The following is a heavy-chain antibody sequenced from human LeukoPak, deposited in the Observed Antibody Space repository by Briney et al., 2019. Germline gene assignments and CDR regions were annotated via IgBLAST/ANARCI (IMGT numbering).Heavy chain of an antibody. CDR2: INPNSGGT. CDR1: GYTFTGYY. V-gene: IGHV1-2*02. J-gene: IGHJ6*03. CDR3: ARSATMVRGVIIPYYYYMDV. Sequence: GASERVSCRASGYTFTGYYMHWVRQAPGQGLEWMGWINPNSGGTNYAQKFQGRVTMTRDTSISTAYMELSRLRSDDTAVYYCARSATMVRGVIIPYYYYMDVWGKGTTVTVSS. D-gene: IGHD3-10*01.